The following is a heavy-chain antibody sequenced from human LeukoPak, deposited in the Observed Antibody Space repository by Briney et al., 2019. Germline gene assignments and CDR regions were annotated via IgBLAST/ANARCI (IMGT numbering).Heavy chain of an antibody. V-gene: IGHV3-30*18. CDR2: ISNDGSDK. CDR3: AKDYSGSWYYFDN. J-gene: IGHJ4*02. Sequence: GGSLRLSCAASGFTFSSYGMHWVRQAPGKGLEWVAVISNDGSDKYYADSVKGRITISRDNSKNTLYLQLSSLRAEDTAVYYCAKDYSGSWYYFDNWGQGTLVTVSS. CDR1: GFTFSSYG. D-gene: IGHD6-13*01.